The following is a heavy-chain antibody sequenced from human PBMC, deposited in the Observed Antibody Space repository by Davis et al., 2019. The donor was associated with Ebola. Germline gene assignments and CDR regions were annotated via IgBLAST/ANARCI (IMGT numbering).Heavy chain of an antibody. CDR3: ARVSGYCSGGSCYPDFDY. J-gene: IGHJ4*02. D-gene: IGHD2-15*01. V-gene: IGHV4-38-2*02. CDR2: IYHSGST. CDR1: GYSISSGYY. Sequence: GSLRLSCTVSGYSISSGYYWGWIRQPPGKGLEWIGSIYHSGSTYYNPSLKSRVTISVDTSKNQFSLKLSSVTAADTAVYYCARVSGYCSGGSCYPDFDYWGQGTLVTVSS.